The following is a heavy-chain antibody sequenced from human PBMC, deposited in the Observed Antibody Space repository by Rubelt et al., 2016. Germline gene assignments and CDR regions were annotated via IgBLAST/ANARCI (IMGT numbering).Heavy chain of an antibody. D-gene: IGHD3-10*01. J-gene: IGHJ4*02. CDR1: A. CDR2: ISSNGGST. Sequence: AMHWVRQAPGKGLEYVSAISSNGGSTYYADSVKGRFTISRDNSKNTLYLQTSSLRAEDTAVYYCVKDGGGVWFGDQNTIFDYWGQGTLVTVSS. CDR3: VKDGGGVWFGDQNTIFDY. V-gene: IGHV3-64D*06.